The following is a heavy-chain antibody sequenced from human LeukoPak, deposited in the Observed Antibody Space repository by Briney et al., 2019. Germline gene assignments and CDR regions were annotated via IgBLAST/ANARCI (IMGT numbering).Heavy chain of an antibody. CDR3: ARDRYGDGFAHFDY. J-gene: IGHJ4*02. Sequence: ASVKVSCKASGYTFTSYAMHWVRQAPGQGLEWMGWITPSGGTNYPQKFQGRVAITRDTSITTAYMDLSRLSSDDTAVYYCARDRYGDGFAHFDYWGQGALVTVSS. D-gene: IGHD5-24*01. CDR2: ITPSGGT. CDR1: GYTFTSYA. V-gene: IGHV1-2*02.